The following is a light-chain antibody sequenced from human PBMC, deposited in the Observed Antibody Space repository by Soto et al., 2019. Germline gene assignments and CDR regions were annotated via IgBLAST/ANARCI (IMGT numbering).Light chain of an antibody. CDR3: QQSYNSPQT. Sequence: DIQMTQSPSSLSASVGDEVTITCRASHTIMTYLNWYQLKPGKPPRLLIYAASSLQSEVPSRFSGSGSGTDFTLTINSLQPEDFATYSCQQSYNSPQTFGQGTKVEIK. V-gene: IGKV1-39*01. CDR2: AAS. CDR1: HTIMTY. J-gene: IGKJ1*01.